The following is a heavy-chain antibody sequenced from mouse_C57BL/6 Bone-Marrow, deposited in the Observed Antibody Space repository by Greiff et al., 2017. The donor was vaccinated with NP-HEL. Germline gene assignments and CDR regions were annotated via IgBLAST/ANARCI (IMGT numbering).Heavy chain of an antibody. Sequence: EVQVVESGGGLVQPGGSMKLSCVASGFTFSNYWMNWVRQSPEKGLEWVAQIRLKSDNYATHYAESVKGRFTISRDDSKSSVYLQMNNLRAEDTGIYYCTGEDWESPHWYFDVWGTGTTVTVSA. CDR2: IRLKSDNYAT. V-gene: IGHV6-3*01. CDR1: GFTFSNYW. J-gene: IGHJ1*03. CDR3: TGEDWESPHWYFDV. D-gene: IGHD4-1*01.